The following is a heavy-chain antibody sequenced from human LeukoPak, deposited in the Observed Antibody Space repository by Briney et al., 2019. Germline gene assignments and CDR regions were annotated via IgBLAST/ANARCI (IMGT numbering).Heavy chain of an antibody. V-gene: IGHV1-69*13. CDR1: GGNFSSYV. J-gene: IGHJ3*02. CDR2: IIPIFGTA. CDR3: ARERSPSGTTETDAFDI. Sequence: GASVKVSCKASGGNFSSYVISWVRQAPGQGLEWMGGIIPIFGTANYAQKFQGRVMITADESTSTAYMELSSLRSEDTAVYYCARERSPSGTTETDAFDIWGQGTMVTVSS. D-gene: IGHD1-1*01.